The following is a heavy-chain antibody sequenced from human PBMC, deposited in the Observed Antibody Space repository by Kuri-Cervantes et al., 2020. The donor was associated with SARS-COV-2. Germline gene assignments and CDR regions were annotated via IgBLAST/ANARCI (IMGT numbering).Heavy chain of an antibody. Sequence: GESLKISCAASGFTFSSYAMHWVRQAPGKGLEWVAVISYDGSNKYYADSVKGRFTISRDNSKNTLYLQMNSLRAEDTAVYYCARPSWRAAPSHFQHWGQGTLVTVSS. J-gene: IGHJ1*01. D-gene: IGHD6-6*01. CDR3: ARPSWRAAPSHFQH. V-gene: IGHV3-30-3*01. CDR2: ISYDGSNK. CDR1: GFTFSSYA.